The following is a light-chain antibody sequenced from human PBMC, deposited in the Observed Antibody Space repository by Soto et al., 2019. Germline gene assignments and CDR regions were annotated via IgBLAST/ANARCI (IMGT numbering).Light chain of an antibody. CDR3: PQSDSFAHT. J-gene: IGKJ2*01. CDR2: AAS. V-gene: IGKV1-12*01. Sequence: DIQMTQSPSSVSASVGDRVTITCRAIQGISNWLAWYQQKAGQAPKLLIYAASGLHSGVPSRFSGSGSGTDVTLTIGSLQPEDFATYFCPQSDSFAHTVGRGTKLEI. CDR1: QGISNW.